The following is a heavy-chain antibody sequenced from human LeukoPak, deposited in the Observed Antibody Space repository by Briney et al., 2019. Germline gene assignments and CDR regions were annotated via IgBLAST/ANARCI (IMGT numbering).Heavy chain of an antibody. CDR1: GYSISSGYY. Sequence: SETLSLTCTVSGYSISSGYYWGWIRQPPGKGLEWIGSIYHSGRTFYNPSLKSRVTISGDTSKNHFSLRLSSVTAADTAVYYCARDFDYWGQGTLVTVSS. CDR2: IYHSGRT. V-gene: IGHV4-38-2*02. J-gene: IGHJ4*02. CDR3: ARDFDY.